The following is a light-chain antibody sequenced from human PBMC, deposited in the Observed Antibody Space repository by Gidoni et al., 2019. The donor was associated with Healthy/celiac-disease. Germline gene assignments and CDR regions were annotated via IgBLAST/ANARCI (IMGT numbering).Light chain of an antibody. Sequence: DIGRTRSPLSLPVTPGVPASMSCRSSQSPLHSNGYNYFDWYLQKPGQCPQLLIYLGSNRAAGVPDRFSGSGSGTDFALKISRVEAGDVGVYYFGDTFGQXTKLEIK. CDR3: GDT. V-gene: IGKV2-28*01. CDR1: QSPLHSNGYNY. J-gene: IGKJ2*01. CDR2: LGS.